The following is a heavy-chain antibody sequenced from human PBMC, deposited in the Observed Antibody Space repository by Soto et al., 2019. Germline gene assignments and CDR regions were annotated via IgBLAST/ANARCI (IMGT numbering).Heavy chain of an antibody. CDR1: GFSFSTYA. D-gene: IGHD1-7*01. Sequence: EVQLLESGGSLVQPGGSLRLSCAASGFSFSTYAMGWVRQAPGKGLEWVSAISGSGSATYYADPVKGRFTISRDNSKDTLYLQMNSLRAGDTAVYYRAKGMKGTGTNVIYDSWGQGSLVTVSS. V-gene: IGHV3-23*01. CDR3: AKGMKGTGTNVIYDS. J-gene: IGHJ4*02. CDR2: ISGSGSAT.